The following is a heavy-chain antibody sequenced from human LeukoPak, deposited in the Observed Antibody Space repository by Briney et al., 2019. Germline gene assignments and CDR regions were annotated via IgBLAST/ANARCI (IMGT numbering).Heavy chain of an antibody. D-gene: IGHD2-15*01. CDR2: ITAYKGNT. J-gene: IGHJ1*01. CDR1: HYNFINYG. V-gene: IGHV1-18*01. CDR3: ARFHCRGGTCPPDAEYYEF. Sequence: ASVKVSCKASHYNFINYGISWVRQAPGQGLEWIGWITAYKGNTKYAQKLQGRVTMTTDTSTNTAYMELRSLRSDDTAVYYCARFHCRGGTCPPDAEYYEFWGQGTLVTVSS.